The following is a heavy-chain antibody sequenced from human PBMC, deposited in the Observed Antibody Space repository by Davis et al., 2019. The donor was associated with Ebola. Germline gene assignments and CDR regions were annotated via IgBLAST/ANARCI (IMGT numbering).Heavy chain of an antibody. J-gene: IGHJ6*02. V-gene: IGHV3-23*01. D-gene: IGHD6-13*01. CDR2: ISGSGVIS. CDR1: GFPFSSYT. Sequence: GESLKISCAASGFPFSSYTMNWVRQAPGKGLEWVSAISGSGVISYYADSVKGRFTISRDNSENTLHLQMNSLRAEDTAVYYCAKGGIAVDGTSSHGMDVWGQGTTVTVSS. CDR3: AKGGIAVDGTSSHGMDV.